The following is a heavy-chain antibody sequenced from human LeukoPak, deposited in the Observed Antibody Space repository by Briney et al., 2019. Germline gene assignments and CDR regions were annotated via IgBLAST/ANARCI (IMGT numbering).Heavy chain of an antibody. CDR2: ISYIGST. Sequence: SGTLSLTCAVSDDSFSSHYWTWIRQPPGKGLEWIGYISYIGSTNYNPSLKSRVTISIDTSRNQFSLRLSSVTAADTAVYYCARDLVTVTKGSDIWGQGTMVSVSS. D-gene: IGHD4-17*01. J-gene: IGHJ3*02. CDR1: DDSFSSHY. V-gene: IGHV4-59*11. CDR3: ARDLVTVTKGSDI.